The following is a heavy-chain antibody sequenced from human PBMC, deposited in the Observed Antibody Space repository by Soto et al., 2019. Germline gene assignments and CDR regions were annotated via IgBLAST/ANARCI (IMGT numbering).Heavy chain of an antibody. Sequence: EVQLVQSGGGLVQPGGSLRLSCVASGFTFSSYSMNWVRQAPGKGLEWVAYIIGGSHTMYYADSVKGRFTISRDDAKSSLYLQMNSLRDEDTAVYFCAKDPRYYGSGSELGLDTWGQGTLVTVSS. CDR3: AKDPRYYGSGSELGLDT. CDR1: GFTFSSYS. J-gene: IGHJ5*02. V-gene: IGHV3-48*02. CDR2: IIGGSHTM. D-gene: IGHD3-10*01.